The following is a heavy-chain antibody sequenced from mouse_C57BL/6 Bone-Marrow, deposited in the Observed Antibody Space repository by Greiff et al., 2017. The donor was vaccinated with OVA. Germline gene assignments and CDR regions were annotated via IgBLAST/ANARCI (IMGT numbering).Heavy chain of an antibody. D-gene: IGHD4-1*02. J-gene: IGHJ2*01. CDR3: ARSVNWDNY. CDR2: IFPGSGST. Sequence: VQLQESGPELVKPGASVKISCKASGYTFTDYYINWVKQRPGQGLEWIGWIFPGSGSTYYNEKFKGKATLTVDKSSSTAYMLLCSLTSEDSAVYFCARSVNWDNYWGQGTTLTVSS. V-gene: IGHV1-75*01. CDR1: GYTFTDYY.